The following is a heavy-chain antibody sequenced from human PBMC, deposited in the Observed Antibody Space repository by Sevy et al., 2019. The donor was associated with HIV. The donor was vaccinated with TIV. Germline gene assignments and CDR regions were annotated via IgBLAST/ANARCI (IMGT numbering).Heavy chain of an antibody. V-gene: IGHV6-1*01. D-gene: IGHD5-12*01. CDR1: GDSVSSNSAA. Sequence: QSQTLSLTCAISGDSVSSNSAAWNWIRQSPSRGLEWLGRTYYRSKWYNDYAVSVKSRITINPDTSKNQFSLQLNSVTPEDTAVYYCARGLRWLQRLAGGNYYYYGMDVWGQGTTVTVSS. CDR3: ARGLRWLQRLAGGNYYYYGMDV. CDR2: TYYRSKWYN. J-gene: IGHJ6*02.